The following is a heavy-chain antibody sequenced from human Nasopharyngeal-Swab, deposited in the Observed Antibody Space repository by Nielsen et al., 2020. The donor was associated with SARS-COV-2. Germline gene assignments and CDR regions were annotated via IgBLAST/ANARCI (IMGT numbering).Heavy chain of an antibody. J-gene: IGHJ4*02. CDR2: IIPIFGTA. Sequence: SVKVSCKASGGTFSSYSISWVRQAPGQGLEWMGGIIPIFGTANYAQKFQGRVTITADESTRTAYMELSSLRSEDTAVYYCARKGDGLAAAGTPYYFDYWGQGTLVTVSS. D-gene: IGHD6-13*01. CDR1: GGTFSSYS. V-gene: IGHV1-69*13. CDR3: ARKGDGLAAAGTPYYFDY.